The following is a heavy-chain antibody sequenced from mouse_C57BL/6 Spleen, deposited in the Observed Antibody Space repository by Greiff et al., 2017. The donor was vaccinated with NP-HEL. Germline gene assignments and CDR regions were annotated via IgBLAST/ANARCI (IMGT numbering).Heavy chain of an antibody. CDR3: ARWDYDVHYYAMDY. V-gene: IGHV1-26*01. J-gene: IGHJ4*01. CDR2: INPNNGGT. D-gene: IGHD2-4*01. CDR1: GYTFTDYY. Sequence: EVQLQQSGPELVKPGASVKISCKASGYTFTDYYMNWVKQSHGKSLEWIGDINPNNGGTSYNQKFKGKATLTVDKSSSTAYMELRSLTSEDSAVYYYARWDYDVHYYAMDYWGQGTSVTVSS.